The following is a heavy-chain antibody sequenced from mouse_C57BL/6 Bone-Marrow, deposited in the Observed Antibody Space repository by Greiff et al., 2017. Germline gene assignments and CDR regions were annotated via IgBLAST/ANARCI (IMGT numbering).Heavy chain of an antibody. D-gene: IGHD2-4*01. CDR3: ARWTYDYDGGDYFDY. V-gene: IGHV1-64*01. CDR1: GYTFTSYW. CDR2: IHPNSGST. J-gene: IGHJ2*01. Sequence: QVQLQQSGAELVKPGASVKLSCKASGYTFTSYWMHWVKQRPGQGLEWIGMIHPNSGSTNYNEKFKSKATLTVDKSSSTAYMQLSSLTSEDSAVYYCARWTYDYDGGDYFDYWGQGTTLTVSS.